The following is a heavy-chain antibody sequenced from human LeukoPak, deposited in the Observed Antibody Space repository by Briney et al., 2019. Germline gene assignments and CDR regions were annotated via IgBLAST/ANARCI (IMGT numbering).Heavy chain of an antibody. CDR3: VKDSEESTSLEAAFDM. J-gene: IGHJ3*02. D-gene: IGHD2-2*01. Sequence: GGSLRLSCVVSGFTFDDYAMHWVRQTPGKGLEWVSGITWSGGIIGYADAVRGRFSISRDNARNSLYLEMNSLKTEDTALYYCVKDSEESTSLEAAFDMWGQGTMVTVSS. CDR1: GFTFDDYA. V-gene: IGHV3-9*01. CDR2: ITWSGGII.